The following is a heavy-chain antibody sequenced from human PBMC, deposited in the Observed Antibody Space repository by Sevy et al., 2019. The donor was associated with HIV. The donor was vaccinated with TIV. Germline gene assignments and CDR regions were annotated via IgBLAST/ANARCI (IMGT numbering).Heavy chain of an antibody. Sequence: GGSLRLSCAASGFTFSDYYMSWIRQAPGKGLEWVSYISSSGSTIYYADSVKGRFTISRDNAKNSLYLQMNSLRAEDTAVYYCVKGGSISATGNDAFDIWGQGTMVTVSS. V-gene: IGHV3-11*01. CDR2: ISSSGSTI. CDR3: VKGGSISATGNDAFDI. D-gene: IGHD6-13*01. CDR1: GFTFSDYY. J-gene: IGHJ3*02.